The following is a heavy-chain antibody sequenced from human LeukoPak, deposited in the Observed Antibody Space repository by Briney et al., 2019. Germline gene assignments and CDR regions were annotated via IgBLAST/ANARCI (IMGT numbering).Heavy chain of an antibody. CDR1: GGSISRGGDY. CDR3: ARVPIIRGVIED. J-gene: IGHJ4*02. Sequence: SETLSLTCTVSGGSISRGGDYWSWIRQHPGKGLEWIGYIYDSGSTYYNPSLKSRVTISADTSKNQFSLKLSSVTAADTAVFYCARVPIIRGVIEDWGQGTLVSVSS. V-gene: IGHV4-31*03. CDR2: IYDSGST. D-gene: IGHD3-10*01.